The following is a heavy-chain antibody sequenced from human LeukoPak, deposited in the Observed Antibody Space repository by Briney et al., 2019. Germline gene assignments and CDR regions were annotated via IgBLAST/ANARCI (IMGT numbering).Heavy chain of an antibody. CDR3: ARAYSSGWSDYFDS. D-gene: IGHD6-19*01. Sequence: PGGSRRLSCEVSGFSVSSNYMSWVRQAPGKGLEWVSVIYSGTETYYADSVKGRFTISRDNSKNIAYLQMNSLRVEDTALYYCARAYSSGWSDYFDSWGQGTLVTVSS. J-gene: IGHJ4*02. CDR1: GFSVSSNY. CDR2: IYSGTET. V-gene: IGHV3-53*01.